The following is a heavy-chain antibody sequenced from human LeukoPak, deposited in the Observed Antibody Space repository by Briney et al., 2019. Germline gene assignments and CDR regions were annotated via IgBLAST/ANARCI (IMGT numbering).Heavy chain of an antibody. CDR2: IYYSGST. J-gene: IGHJ4*02. CDR1: GFTFSSYE. CDR3: ARWYSSGWYGGDY. V-gene: IGHV4-39*01. D-gene: IGHD6-19*01. Sequence: GSLRLSCAASGFTFSSYEMNWVRQPPGKGLEWIGSIYYSGSTYYNPSLKSRVTISVDTSKNQFSLKLSSVTAADTAVYYCARWYSSGWYGGDYWGQGTLVTVSS.